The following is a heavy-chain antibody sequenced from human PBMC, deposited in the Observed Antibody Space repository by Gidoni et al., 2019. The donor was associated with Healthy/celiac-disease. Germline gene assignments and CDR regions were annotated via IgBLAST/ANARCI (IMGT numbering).Heavy chain of an antibody. Sequence: QVQLVQSGAEVKKPGSSVKVSCQASGGSFSSYAISWVRQAPGQGLEWMGGIIPIFGTANYAQKFQGRVTITADKSTSTAYMELSSLRSEDTAVYYCARLPIVGATTGRWFDPWGQGTLVTVSS. J-gene: IGHJ5*02. CDR3: ARLPIVGATTGRWFDP. V-gene: IGHV1-69*06. D-gene: IGHD1-26*01. CDR2: IIPIFGTA. CDR1: GGSFSSYA.